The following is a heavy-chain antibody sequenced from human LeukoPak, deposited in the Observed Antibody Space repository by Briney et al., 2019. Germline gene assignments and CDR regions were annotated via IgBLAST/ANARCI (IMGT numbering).Heavy chain of an antibody. J-gene: IGHJ6*03. CDR2: IYYSGST. D-gene: IGHD3-3*01. Sequence: SETLSLTCTVSGGSISSYYWSWIRQPPGKGLEWIGYIYYSGSTNYNPSLKSRVTISVDTSKNQFSLKLSSVTAADTAVYYCARVARVGYDFWSGYSDYYYMDVWGKGTTVTVSS. V-gene: IGHV4-59*01. CDR1: GGSISSYY. CDR3: ARVARVGYDFWSGYSDYYYMDV.